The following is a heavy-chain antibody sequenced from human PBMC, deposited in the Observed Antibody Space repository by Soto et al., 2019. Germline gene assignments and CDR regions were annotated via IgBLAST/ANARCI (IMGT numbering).Heavy chain of an antibody. Sequence: GASVKVSCKASGYTFTSYAMHWVRQAPGQRLEWMGWINAGNGNTKYSQKFQGRVTITRDTSASTAYMELSSLRSEDTAVYYCARDSHRMVATIGHFDYWGQGTLVTVSS. CDR1: GYTFTSYA. D-gene: IGHD5-12*01. V-gene: IGHV1-3*01. CDR3: ARDSHRMVATIGHFDY. CDR2: INAGNGNT. J-gene: IGHJ4*02.